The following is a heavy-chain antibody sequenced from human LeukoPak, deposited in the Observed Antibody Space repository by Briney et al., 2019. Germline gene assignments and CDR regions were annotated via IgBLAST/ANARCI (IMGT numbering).Heavy chain of an antibody. D-gene: IGHD6-13*01. CDR2: INPNSGGT. CDR3: ARDVQQLAPFDY. V-gene: IGHV1-2*02. CDR1: GYTFTGYY. J-gene: IGHJ4*02. Sequence: ASVKVSCKASGYTFTGYYMHWVRQAPGQGLEWMGWINPNSGGTNYAQKFQGRFTMTRDTSISTAYMELSRLRSDDTAVYYCARDVQQLAPFDYWGQGTLVTVSS.